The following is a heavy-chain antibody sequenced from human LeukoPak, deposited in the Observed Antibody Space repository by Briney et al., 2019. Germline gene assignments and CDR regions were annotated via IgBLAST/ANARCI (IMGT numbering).Heavy chain of an antibody. CDR3: VRIDRVVTAMGYWYFDL. J-gene: IGHJ2*01. D-gene: IGHD2-21*02. V-gene: IGHV4-34*01. Sequence: SETLSLTCAVYGGSFSGYYWSWIRQPPGKGLEWIGEINHSGSTNYNPSFKSRVTISVDTSKNQFSLKLSSVTAADTAVYYCVRIDRVVTAMGYWYFDLWGRGTLVTVSS. CDR1: GGSFSGYY. CDR2: INHSGST.